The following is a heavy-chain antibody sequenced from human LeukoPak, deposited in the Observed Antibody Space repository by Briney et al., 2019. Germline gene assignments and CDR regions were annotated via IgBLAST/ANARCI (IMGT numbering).Heavy chain of an antibody. CDR3: ARVRRSSSSWPFDY. D-gene: IGHD6-13*01. J-gene: IGHJ4*02. Sequence: EASVKVSCKASGYTFTSYGISWVRQAPGQGLEWMGWINTNTGNPTYAQGFTGRFVFSLDTSVSTAYLQISSLKAEDTAVYYCARVRRSSSSWPFDYWGQGTLVTVSS. V-gene: IGHV7-4-1*02. CDR2: INTNTGNP. CDR1: GYTFTSYG.